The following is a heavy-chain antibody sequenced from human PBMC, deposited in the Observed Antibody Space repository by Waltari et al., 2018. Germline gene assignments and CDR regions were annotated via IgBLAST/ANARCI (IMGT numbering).Heavy chain of an antibody. CDR2: IYHSGGT. D-gene: IGHD3-3*01. J-gene: IGHJ5*02. Sequence: QVQLQESGPGLVKPSETLSLTCAVSGYSISSGYYWGWIRQPPGKGLEWIGSIYHSGGTYSNPSLKSRVTISVDTSKNQFSLKLSSVTAADTAVYYCAREALRFGANWFDPWGQGTLVTVSS. V-gene: IGHV4-38-2*02. CDR1: GYSISSGYY. CDR3: AREALRFGANWFDP.